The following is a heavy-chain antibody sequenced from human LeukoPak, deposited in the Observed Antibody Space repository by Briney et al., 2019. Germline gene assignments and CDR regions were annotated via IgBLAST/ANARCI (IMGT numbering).Heavy chain of an antibody. J-gene: IGHJ6*03. CDR3: ARDYLEPYYYYYYMDV. CDR1: GYTFTSYD. V-gene: IGHV1-8*01. Sequence: ASVKVSCKASGYTFTSYDINWVRQATGQGLEWMGWMNPNSGNTGYAQKFQGRVTMTRNTSISTAYMELSSLRSEDTAVYYCARDYLEPYYYYYYMDVWGKGTTVTVSS. D-gene: IGHD2/OR15-2a*01. CDR2: MNPNSGNT.